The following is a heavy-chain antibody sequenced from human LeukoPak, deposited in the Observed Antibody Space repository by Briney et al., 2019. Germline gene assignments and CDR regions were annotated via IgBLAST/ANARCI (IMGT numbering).Heavy chain of an antibody. D-gene: IGHD3-10*01. CDR3: TRGGAGPTGWFDP. V-gene: IGHV3-48*03. Sequence: GGSLRLSCAASGFTFSSYEMNWVCQAPGQGLEWVSYISSSGSTIYYADSVKGRFTISRDNSKNTLYLQINSLRAEDTAVYYCTRGGAGPTGWFDPWGQGTLVTVSS. CDR1: GFTFSSYE. CDR2: ISSSGSTI. J-gene: IGHJ5*02.